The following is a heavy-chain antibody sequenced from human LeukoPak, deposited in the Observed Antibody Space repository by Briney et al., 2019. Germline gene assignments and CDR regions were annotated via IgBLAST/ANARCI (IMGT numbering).Heavy chain of an antibody. CDR2: IYSSGST. Sequence: SETLSLTCAVSGGSISSGGYYWSWIRQPAGKGLEWIGRIYSSGSTNYSPSLKSRVTMSVDTSKNQFSLKLSSVTAADTAVYYCARVVVFGVVSSDYYYYYMDVWGKGTTVTVSS. V-gene: IGHV4-61*02. J-gene: IGHJ6*03. CDR1: GGSISSGGYY. D-gene: IGHD3-3*01. CDR3: ARVVVFGVVSSDYYYYYMDV.